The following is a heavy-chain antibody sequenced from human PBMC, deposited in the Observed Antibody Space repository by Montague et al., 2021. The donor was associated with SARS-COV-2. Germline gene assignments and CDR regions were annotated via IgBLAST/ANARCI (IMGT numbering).Heavy chain of an antibody. J-gene: IGHJ4*02. Sequence: SETLSLTCTVSGGSISRYYWSWIRQPPGKGLEWIGYIDYSGSTKYNPSLKSRVTISVDTSENQFSLKLNSVTAADTAVYYCARELGYDSSGYYAYFDYWGQGTLVTGSS. V-gene: IGHV4-59*13. CDR1: GGSISRYY. CDR2: IDYSGST. D-gene: IGHD3-22*01. CDR3: ARELGYDSSGYYAYFDY.